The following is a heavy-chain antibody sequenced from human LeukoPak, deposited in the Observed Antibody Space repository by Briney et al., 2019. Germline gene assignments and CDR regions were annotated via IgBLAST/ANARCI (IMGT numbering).Heavy chain of an antibody. CDR2: INPNSGGT. CDR1: GYTFTGYY. Sequence: ASVKVSCKASGYTFTGYYMHWVRQAPGQGLEWMGWINPNSGGTNYAQKFRGRVTMTRDTSISTAYMELSRLRSDDTAVYYCARGYYYGSGSYFGYWGQGTLVTVSS. CDR3: ARGYYYGSGSYFGY. J-gene: IGHJ4*02. V-gene: IGHV1-2*02. D-gene: IGHD3-10*01.